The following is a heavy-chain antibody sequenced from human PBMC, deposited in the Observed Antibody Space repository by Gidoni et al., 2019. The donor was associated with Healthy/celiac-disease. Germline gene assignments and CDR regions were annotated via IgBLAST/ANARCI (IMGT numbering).Heavy chain of an antibody. Sequence: EVQLVESGGGLVQPGGSLRLSCAASGFTFSSYRMNWVRQAPGKGLEWVSYISSSSSTIYYADSVKGRFTISRDNAKNSLYLQMNSLRDEDTAVYYCAGDSPQRLYYGSGPAYMDVWGKGTTVTVSS. CDR2: ISSSSSTI. V-gene: IGHV3-48*02. CDR3: AGDSPQRLYYGSGPAYMDV. J-gene: IGHJ6*03. CDR1: GFTFSSYR. D-gene: IGHD3-10*01.